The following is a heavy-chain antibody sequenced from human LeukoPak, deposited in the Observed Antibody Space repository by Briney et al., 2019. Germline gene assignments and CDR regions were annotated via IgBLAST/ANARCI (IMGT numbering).Heavy chain of an antibody. V-gene: IGHV3-74*01. CDR2: VKSDGSNP. D-gene: IGHD3-10*01. Sequence: LTGGSLRLSCAASRFSFSNYWMHWVRQAPGKGLVWVSRVKSDGSNPSYADSVKGRFTISRDNAENMLYLQMNTLGAEDTAVYYRARDIVSGSGSLDYWGQGTLVTVSS. CDR1: RFSFSNYW. J-gene: IGHJ4*02. CDR3: ARDIVSGSGSLDY.